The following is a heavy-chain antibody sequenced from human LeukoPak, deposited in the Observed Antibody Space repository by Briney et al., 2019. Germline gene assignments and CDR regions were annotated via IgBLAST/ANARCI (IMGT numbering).Heavy chain of an antibody. CDR3: ATYREWEETAFDI. CDR2: IYYSGST. V-gene: IGHV4-59*08. J-gene: IGHJ3*02. D-gene: IGHD1-26*01. Sequence: SETLSLTCTVSGGSISSYYWSWIRQPPGKGLEWIGYIYYSGSTSYNPSLKSRVTISVDTSKNQFSLKLSSVTAADTAVYYCATYREWEETAFDIWGQGTMVTVSS. CDR1: GGSISSYY.